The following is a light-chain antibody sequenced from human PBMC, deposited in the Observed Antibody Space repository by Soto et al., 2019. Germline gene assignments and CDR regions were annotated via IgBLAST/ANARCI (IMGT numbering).Light chain of an antibody. CDR2: EVS. V-gene: IGLV2-8*01. Sequence: QSALTQSPSASGSPGQSVTISCTGTSSDVGNYNYVSWYQQHSGKAPKLMIYEVSKRPSGVPDRFSGSKSGNTASLTVSGLQVEDEADYYCSSYAGSNIWVFGGGTKLTVL. CDR1: SSDVGNYNY. CDR3: SSYAGSNIWV. J-gene: IGLJ3*02.